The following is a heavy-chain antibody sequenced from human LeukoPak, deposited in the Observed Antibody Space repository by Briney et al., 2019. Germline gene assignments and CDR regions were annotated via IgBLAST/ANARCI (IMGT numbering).Heavy chain of an antibody. CDR3: ARDHDYGDYALGY. Sequence: GGSLRLSCAASGFTFSSYSMNWVRQAPGKGLEWVSSTSSSSSYIYYADSVKGRFTISRDNAKNSLYLQMNSLRAEDTAVYYCARDHDYGDYALGYWGQGTLVTVSS. D-gene: IGHD4-17*01. CDR1: GFTFSSYS. V-gene: IGHV3-21*01. CDR2: TSSSSSYI. J-gene: IGHJ4*02.